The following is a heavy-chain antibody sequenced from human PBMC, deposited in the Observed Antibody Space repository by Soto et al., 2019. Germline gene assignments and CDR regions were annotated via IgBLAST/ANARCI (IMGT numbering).Heavy chain of an antibody. CDR2: INWDSEDI. Sequence: ASGINFDDFAMHWVRQVPGTGLEWVSGINWDSEDIGYADSVKGRFTISRDNAKNSLYLQMNSLKAEDTALYYCAKDTAPGFYDANGHLDSWGQGTPVTVAA. D-gene: IGHD2-8*01. V-gene: IGHV3-9*01. J-gene: IGHJ4*02. CDR1: GINFDDFA. CDR3: AKDTAPGFYDANGHLDS.